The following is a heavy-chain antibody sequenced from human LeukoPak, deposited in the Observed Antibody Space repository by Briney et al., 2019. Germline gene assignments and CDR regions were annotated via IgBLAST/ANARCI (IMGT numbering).Heavy chain of an antibody. J-gene: IGHJ3*02. CDR2: ISSSSTTI. Sequence: PGGSLRLSCAASGLTFSSYSMNWVRQAPGKGLEWVSYISSSSTTIYYADSVKGRFTISRDNAKNSLYLQMNSLRAEDTAVYYCARDAHTNYYDSSGYFDAFDIWGQGTMVTVSS. CDR3: ARDAHTNYYDSSGYFDAFDI. D-gene: IGHD3-22*01. CDR1: GLTFSSYS. V-gene: IGHV3-48*04.